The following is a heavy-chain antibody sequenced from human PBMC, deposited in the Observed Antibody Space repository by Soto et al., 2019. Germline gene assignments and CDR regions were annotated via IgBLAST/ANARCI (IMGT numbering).Heavy chain of an antibody. J-gene: IGHJ4*02. CDR3: AGLDYGYFDY. CDR1: GFTFSSYS. CDR2: ISSSSSTI. D-gene: IGHD3-10*01. V-gene: IGHV3-48*02. Sequence: GGSLRLSCAASGFTFSSYSRNWVRQAPGKGLEWVAYISSSSSTIYYADSVKGRFTISRDNANNSLYLQMNSLRDEDTAVYYCAGLDYGYFDYWGQGTLVTVSS.